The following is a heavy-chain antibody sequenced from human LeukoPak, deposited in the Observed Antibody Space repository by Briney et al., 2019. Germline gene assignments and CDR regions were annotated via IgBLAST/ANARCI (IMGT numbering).Heavy chain of an antibody. J-gene: IGHJ4*02. CDR2: IYHSGST. CDR3: ARVSMIVVVIDY. D-gene: IGHD3-22*01. CDR1: GGSISSGGYS. Sequence: PSETLSLTCAVSGGSISSGGYSWSWLRQPPGKGVEWIGYIYHSGSTYYNPSLKSRVTISVDRSKNQFSLKLSSVTAADTAVYYCARVSMIVVVIDYWGQGTLVTVSS. V-gene: IGHV4-30-2*01.